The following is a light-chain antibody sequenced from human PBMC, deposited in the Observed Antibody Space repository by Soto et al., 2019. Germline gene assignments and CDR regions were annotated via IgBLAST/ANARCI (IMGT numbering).Light chain of an antibody. CDR3: TSYTSSSTIDV. V-gene: IGLV2-14*01. CDR1: SSDNGGYNY. J-gene: IGLJ1*01. CDR2: EVS. Sequence: QSALTQPASVSGSPGQSITISCTGTSSDNGGYNYVSWYQQHPGKAPKLMIYEVSNRPSGVSNRFSGSKSGNTASLTISGLRAEDEADYSCTSYTSSSTIDVFETGTKPTAL.